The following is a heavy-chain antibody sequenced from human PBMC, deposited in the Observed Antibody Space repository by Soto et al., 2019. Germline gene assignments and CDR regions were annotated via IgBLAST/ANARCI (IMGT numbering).Heavy chain of an antibody. CDR3: ESAPIAAAPFDY. Sequence: PSETLSLTCTVSGGSVSSGSYYWSWIRQPPGKGLEWIGYIYYSGSTNYNPSLKSRVTISVDTSKNQFSLKLSSVTAAETAVYYCESAPIAAAPFDYWGQGTLVTVSS. J-gene: IGHJ4*02. V-gene: IGHV4-61*01. CDR2: IYYSGST. CDR1: GGSVSSGSYY. D-gene: IGHD6-13*01.